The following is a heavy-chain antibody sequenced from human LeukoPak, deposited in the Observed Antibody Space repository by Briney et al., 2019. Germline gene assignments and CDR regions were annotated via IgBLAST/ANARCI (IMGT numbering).Heavy chain of an antibody. D-gene: IGHD5-24*01. Sequence: PSETLSLTCAVYGGSFSGYYWSWIRQPPGKGLEWVSYISSSGSTIYYADSVKGRFTISRDNAKNSMYLQMNDLRAEDTAIYYCARFRRDGFNYNDYWGQGTLVTVSS. CDR1: GGSFSGYY. CDR2: ISSSGSTI. J-gene: IGHJ4*02. CDR3: ARFRRDGFNYNDY. V-gene: IGHV3-11*04.